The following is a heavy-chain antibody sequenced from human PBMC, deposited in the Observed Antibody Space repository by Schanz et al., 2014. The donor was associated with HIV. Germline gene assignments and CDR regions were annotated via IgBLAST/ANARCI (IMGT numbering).Heavy chain of an antibody. D-gene: IGHD6-19*01. CDR3: ASGRRSGIGWRMDV. J-gene: IGHJ6*02. V-gene: IGHV1-69*01. CDR2: INIMLGKT. Sequence: QVPLVQSGAEVKKPGSSVKVSCKASGGTIRNLGITWVRQAPGQGLEWMGVINIMLGKTNYAQKFQGRVSMTADQSTSTAYMEVSSLRSDDTAVYYCASGRRSGIGWRMDVWGQGTTVSVSS. CDR1: GGTIRNLG.